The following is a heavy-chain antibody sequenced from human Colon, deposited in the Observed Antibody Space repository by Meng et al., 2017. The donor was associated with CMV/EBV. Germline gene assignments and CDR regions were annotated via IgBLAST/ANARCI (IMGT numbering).Heavy chain of an antibody. CDR3: ARGVGGSRKMKY. V-gene: IGHV4-34*01. D-gene: IGHD1-26*01. CDR1: GFTFSGYY. J-gene: IGHJ4*02. CDR2: INHSVST. Sequence: ESLKISCAASGFTFSGYYWSWIRQPPGKGLEWIGEINHSVSTNYNPSLKSRVTIVVDTSKNQFSLKLSSVTAADTAVYYCARGVGGSRKMKYWGQGTLVTVSS.